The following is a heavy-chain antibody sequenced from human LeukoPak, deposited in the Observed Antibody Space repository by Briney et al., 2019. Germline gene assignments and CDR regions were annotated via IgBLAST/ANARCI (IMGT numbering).Heavy chain of an antibody. D-gene: IGHD5-12*01. CDR3: ASSSGYDSAVYFPH. J-gene: IGHJ1*01. V-gene: IGHV4-59*12. CDR1: GGSISSDY. CDR2: IYYSGAT. Sequence: SETLSLTCTVSGGSISSDYWSWIRQPPGKGLEWMGCIYYSGATNYNPSLKSRVTISVDTSKNQFSLKVSSVTAADTAVYYCASSSGYDSAVYFPHWGQGTLLTVSS.